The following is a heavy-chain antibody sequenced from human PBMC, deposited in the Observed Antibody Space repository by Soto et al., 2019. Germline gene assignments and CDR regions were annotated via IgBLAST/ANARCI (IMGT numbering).Heavy chain of an antibody. CDR2: INHSGTT. D-gene: IGHD3-9*01. J-gene: IGHJ6*04. Sequence: QVQLQQWGAGLLKPSETLSLTCAVSGGSFSGHYWRWIRQSPGEGLEWIGEINHSGTTNYSPSRKSRVTISVDTSKNQFSLKLSSVTAADTAVYYCASLDYDICVWGKGTTVTVSS. CDR1: GGSFSGHY. CDR3: ASLDYDICV. V-gene: IGHV4-34*01.